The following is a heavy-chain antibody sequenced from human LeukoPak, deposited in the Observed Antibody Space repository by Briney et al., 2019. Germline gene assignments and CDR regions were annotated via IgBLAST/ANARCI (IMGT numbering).Heavy chain of an antibody. CDR1: GFTFSTYA. Sequence: GGPLRLSCAASGFTFSTYAMSWFRQAPGKGLEWVSTISVGAGNIFYADSVKGRFTISRDNSNNALYLQMHSLRAEDTALYYCAVGPAFSKYLEVWGQGTPVTVSS. D-gene: IGHD2/OR15-2a*01. J-gene: IGHJ6*02. V-gene: IGHV3-23*01. CDR2: ISVGAGNI. CDR3: AVGPAFSKYLEV.